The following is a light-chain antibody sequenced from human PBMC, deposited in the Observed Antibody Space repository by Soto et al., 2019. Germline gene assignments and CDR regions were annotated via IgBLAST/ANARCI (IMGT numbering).Light chain of an antibody. V-gene: IGKV1-5*03. CDR3: QQYNIYSWT. CDR1: QGISSY. J-gene: IGKJ1*01. CDR2: KAS. Sequence: IQLTQSPSSLSTSVRDRVTITCRASQGISSYLAWYQQKPGKAPNLLIYKASSLESGVPSRFSGSGSGTEFTLTISSLQPDDFATYYCQQYNIYSWTFGQGTKVDIK.